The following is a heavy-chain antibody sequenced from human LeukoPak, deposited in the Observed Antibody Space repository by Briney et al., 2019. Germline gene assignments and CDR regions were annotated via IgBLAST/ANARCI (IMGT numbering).Heavy chain of an antibody. V-gene: IGHV3-30*04. CDR2: ISYDGSNK. CDR3: ARDLTMVREYYYYGMDV. D-gene: IGHD3-10*01. J-gene: IGHJ6*04. Sequence: GRSLRLSCAASGFTFSSYAMHWVRQAPGKGLEWVAVISYDGSNKYYADSVKGRFTISRDNSKNTLYLQMNSLRAEDTAVYYCARDLTMVREYYYYGMDVWGKGTMVTVSS. CDR1: GFTFSSYA.